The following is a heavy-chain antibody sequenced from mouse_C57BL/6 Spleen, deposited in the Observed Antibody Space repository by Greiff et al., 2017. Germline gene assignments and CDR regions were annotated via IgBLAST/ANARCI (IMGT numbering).Heavy chain of an antibody. CDR3: ANWDEAY. Sequence: QVQLQQPGAELVRPGTSVKLSCKASGYTFTSYWMHWVKQRPGQGLEWIGVIDPSDSYTNYNQKFKGKATLTVETSSSTAYMQLSSLTSEDSAVYYCANWDEAYWGQGTLVTVSA. CDR1: GYTFTSYW. D-gene: IGHD4-1*02. J-gene: IGHJ3*01. V-gene: IGHV1-59*01. CDR2: IDPSDSYT.